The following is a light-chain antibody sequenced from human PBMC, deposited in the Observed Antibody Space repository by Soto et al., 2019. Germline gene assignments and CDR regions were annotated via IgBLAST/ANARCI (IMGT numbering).Light chain of an antibody. Sequence: EIVITESPDTVSVSPGEGADLSCRASHSVGSRVAWYQQKFGQPPRLLIYETSTRANGIPARFSGSGSGTEFTLSISSLQSEDFAVYYCQQYNNWPLTFGGGTKVDIK. CDR2: ETS. J-gene: IGKJ4*01. CDR3: QQYNNWPLT. CDR1: HSVGSR. V-gene: IGKV3-15*01.